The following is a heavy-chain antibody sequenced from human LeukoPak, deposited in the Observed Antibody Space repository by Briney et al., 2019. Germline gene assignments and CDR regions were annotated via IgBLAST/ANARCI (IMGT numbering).Heavy chain of an antibody. V-gene: IGHV1-69-2*01. CDR2: VDPEDGET. CDR3: ATEPLSGWYDY. J-gene: IGHJ4*02. D-gene: IGHD6-19*01. CDR1: GYTFTDYY. Sequence: ASVKISCKACGYTFTDYYMHWVQQAPGKGLEWMGRVDPEDGETIYAEKFQGRVTITADTSTDTAYMELSSLRSEDTAVYYCATEPLSGWYDYWGQGTLVTVSS.